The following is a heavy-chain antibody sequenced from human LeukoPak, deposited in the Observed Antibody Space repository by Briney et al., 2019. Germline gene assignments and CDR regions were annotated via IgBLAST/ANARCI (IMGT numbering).Heavy chain of an antibody. Sequence: PGGSLRLSCAASGFTFSRYWMSWVRQSPRRGLEWVANMKQAGGEKYYLDSVKGRFTISRDNAKNSLYLEMNSLRAEDTAVYYCARAPGYYDSSGFLDYWGQGTLVTVSS. CDR2: MKQAGGEK. V-gene: IGHV3-7*03. CDR1: GFTFSRYW. J-gene: IGHJ4*02. D-gene: IGHD3-22*01. CDR3: ARAPGYYDSSGFLDY.